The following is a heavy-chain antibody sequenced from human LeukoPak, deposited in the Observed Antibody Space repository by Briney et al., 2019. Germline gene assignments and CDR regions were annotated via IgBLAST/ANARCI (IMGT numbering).Heavy chain of an antibody. CDR2: ISGSGGST. CDR3: TRPDAGNYYPY. J-gene: IGHJ4*02. Sequence: PGGSLRPSCAASGFTFSSYAMSWVRQAPGKGLEWVSAISGSGGSTYYADSVKGRFTISRDNSKNTLYLQMNSLETEDTAMYYCTRPDAGNYYPYWGQGAQVTVSS. D-gene: IGHD1-26*01. V-gene: IGHV3-23*01. CDR1: GFTFSSYA.